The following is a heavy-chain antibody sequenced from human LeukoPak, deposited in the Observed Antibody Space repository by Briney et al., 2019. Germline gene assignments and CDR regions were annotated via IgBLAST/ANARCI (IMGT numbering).Heavy chain of an antibody. CDR2: ISSSSSTI. CDR3: ARDPYDFWSGYFDY. J-gene: IGHJ4*02. D-gene: IGHD3-3*01. Sequence: GGSLRLSCAASGFTFSSYSMNWVRQAPGKGPEWVSYISSSSSTIYYADSVKGRFTISRDNAKNSLYLQMNSLRAEDTAVYYCARDPYDFWSGYFDYWGQGTLVTVSS. CDR1: GFTFSSYS. V-gene: IGHV3-48*01.